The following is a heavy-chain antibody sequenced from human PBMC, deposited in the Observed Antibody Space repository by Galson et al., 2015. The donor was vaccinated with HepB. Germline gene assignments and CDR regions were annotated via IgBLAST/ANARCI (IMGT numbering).Heavy chain of an antibody. D-gene: IGHD5-24*01. Sequence: SVKVSCKASGGTFSSYAISWVRQAPGQGLEWMGRIIPILGIANYAQKFQGRVTITADKSTSTAYMELSSLRSEDTAVYYCARDQVEMATIVRNDAFDIWGQGTMVTVSS. J-gene: IGHJ3*02. CDR3: ARDQVEMATIVRNDAFDI. V-gene: IGHV1-69*04. CDR1: GGTFSSYA. CDR2: IIPILGIA.